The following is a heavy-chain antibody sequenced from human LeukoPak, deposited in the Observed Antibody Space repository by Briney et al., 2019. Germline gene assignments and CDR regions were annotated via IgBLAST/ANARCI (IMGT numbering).Heavy chain of an antibody. CDR3: ALYRNTMVRGANYYYGMDV. V-gene: IGHV4-59*01. D-gene: IGHD3-10*01. Sequence: SETLSLTCTVSGGSISSYYWSWIRQPPGKGLEWIGYIYYSGSTNYNPSLKSRVTISVDTSKNQFSLKLSSVTAEDTAVYYCALYRNTMVRGANYYYGMDVWGQGTTVTVSS. CDR1: GGSISSYY. J-gene: IGHJ6*02. CDR2: IYYSGST.